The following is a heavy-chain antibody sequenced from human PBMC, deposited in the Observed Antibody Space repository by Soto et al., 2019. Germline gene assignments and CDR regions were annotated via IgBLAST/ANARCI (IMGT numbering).Heavy chain of an antibody. J-gene: IGHJ4*02. CDR2: ITESGHAA. V-gene: IGHV3-11*04. CDR3: ARAIRGYGAYGGY. D-gene: IGHD5-12*01. Sequence: QVQLVESGGDLVKPGGSLRLSCAASGFTFSDYYMSWIRQTPGKGLEWLSYITESGHAAGYADSVRGRFTISRDNNKHSLYLQMNSLRVDDTGVYYCARAIRGYGAYGGYLGQGTLVTVSS. CDR1: GFTFSDYY.